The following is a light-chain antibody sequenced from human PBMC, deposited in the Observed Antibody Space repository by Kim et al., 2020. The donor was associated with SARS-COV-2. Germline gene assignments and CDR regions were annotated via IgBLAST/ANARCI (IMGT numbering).Light chain of an antibody. CDR1: SNNVGDQG. CDR3: SAWDSGLSAWV. CDR2: RNN. J-gene: IGLJ3*02. Sequence: QAGLTQPPSVSKGLRQTATLTCTGNSNNVGDQGAAWLQQHQGHPPKLLSYRNNNRPSGISERLSGSRSGNTASLTITGLQPEDEADYYCSAWDSGLSAWVFGGGTQLTVL. V-gene: IGLV10-54*01.